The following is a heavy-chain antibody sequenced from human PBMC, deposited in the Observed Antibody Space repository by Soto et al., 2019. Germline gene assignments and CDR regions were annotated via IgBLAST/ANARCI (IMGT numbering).Heavy chain of an antibody. CDR3: ARQIYDSDTGPNFQYYFDS. CDR2: IDPSDSHT. V-gene: IGHV5-10-1*01. CDR1: GYSFAGYW. J-gene: IGHJ4*02. D-gene: IGHD3-22*01. Sequence: GESLRISCKGSGYSFAGYWITWVRQKPGKGLEWMGRIDPSDSHTYYSPSFRGHVTISVTKSITTVFLQWSSLRASDTAMYYCARQIYDSDTGPNFQYYFDSWGQGTPVTVSS.